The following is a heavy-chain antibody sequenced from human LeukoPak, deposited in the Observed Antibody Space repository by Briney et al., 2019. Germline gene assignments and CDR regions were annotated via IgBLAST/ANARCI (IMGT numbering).Heavy chain of an antibody. CDR1: GFTLRSYW. V-gene: IGHV3-48*01. Sequence: GGSLRLSCAASGFTLRSYWMTWVRQAPGKGLEWVSYISSSSNTIYYADSVKGRFTISRDNAKNSLYLQMNSLRAEDTAVYYCGRGNSGSPETPDYWGQGTLVTVSS. CDR2: ISSSSNTI. CDR3: GRGNSGSPETPDY. J-gene: IGHJ4*02. D-gene: IGHD1-26*01.